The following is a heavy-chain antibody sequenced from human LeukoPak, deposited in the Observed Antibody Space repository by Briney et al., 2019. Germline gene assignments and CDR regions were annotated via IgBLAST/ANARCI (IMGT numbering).Heavy chain of an antibody. CDR2: ISAYNGNT. CDR3: ARDTRNYYGSGSPDFDY. CDR1: GYTFINYD. V-gene: IGHV1-18*01. Sequence: ASVKVSCKASGYTFINYDISWVRQAPGQGLEWMGWISAYNGNTNYAQKLQGRVTMTTDTSTSTAYMELRSLRSDDTAVYYCARDTRNYYGSGSPDFDYWGQGTLVTVSS. J-gene: IGHJ4*02. D-gene: IGHD3-10*01.